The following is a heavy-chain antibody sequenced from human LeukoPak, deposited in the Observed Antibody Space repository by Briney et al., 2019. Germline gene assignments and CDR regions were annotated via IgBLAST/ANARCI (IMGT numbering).Heavy chain of an antibody. CDR2: IYPGDSDT. J-gene: IGHJ4*02. V-gene: IGHV5-51*01. D-gene: IGHD2-15*01. CDR1: GYSFTSYW. CDR3: ARRRCSGGSCYSAYYFDY. Sequence: NLGESLKISCKGSGYSFTSYWIGWVRPMPGKGLEWMGIIYPGDSDTRYSPSLQGQVTISADKSISTAYLQWSSLKALDTAMYYCARRRCSGGSCYSAYYFDYWGQGTLVTVSS.